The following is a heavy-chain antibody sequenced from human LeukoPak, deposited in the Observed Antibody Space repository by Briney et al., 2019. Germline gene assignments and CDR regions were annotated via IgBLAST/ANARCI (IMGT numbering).Heavy chain of an antibody. CDR3: AKDGGYCSSTSCRSDY. J-gene: IGHJ4*02. CDR1: GFTFSSYA. V-gene: IGHV3-23*01. D-gene: IGHD2-2*01. Sequence: GGSLRLSCAASGFTFSSYAMSWVRQAPGKGLEWVSAISGSGGSTYYADSVKGRFTISRDNSKNTLYLQMNSVRAEDTAVYYCAKDGGYCSSTSCRSDYWGQGTLVTVSS. CDR2: ISGSGGST.